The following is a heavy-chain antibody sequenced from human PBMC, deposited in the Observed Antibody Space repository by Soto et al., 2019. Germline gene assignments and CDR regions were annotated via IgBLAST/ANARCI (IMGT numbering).Heavy chain of an antibody. J-gene: IGHJ4*02. CDR2: IYYSGST. D-gene: IGHD3-10*01. CDR3: ARDASYGSGVDY. Sequence: QVQLQESGPGLVKPSQTLSLTCTVSGGSISSGGYYWSWIRQHPGKGLEWIGYIYYSGSTYYNPSLQSRVTISVDTSKHQFSLKLSSVTAADTAVYSCARDASYGSGVDYWGQGTLVTVSS. V-gene: IGHV4-31*03. CDR1: GGSISSGGYY.